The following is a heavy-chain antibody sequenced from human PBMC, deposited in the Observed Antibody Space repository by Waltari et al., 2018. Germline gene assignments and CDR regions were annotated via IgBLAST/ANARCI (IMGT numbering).Heavy chain of an antibody. V-gene: IGHV1-18*01. J-gene: IGHJ4*02. CDR3: ARQDYYDSSGYPTY. CDR2: ISAYNGNT. D-gene: IGHD3-22*01. Sequence: QVQLVQSGGEVKKPGASVKVSCEAAGYIFTTYGITWVRQAPGQGLEWMGWISAYNGNTNYAQKLQGRVTMTTDTSTSTAYMELRSLRSDDTAVYYCARQDYYDSSGYPTYWGQGTLVTVSS. CDR1: GYIFTTYG.